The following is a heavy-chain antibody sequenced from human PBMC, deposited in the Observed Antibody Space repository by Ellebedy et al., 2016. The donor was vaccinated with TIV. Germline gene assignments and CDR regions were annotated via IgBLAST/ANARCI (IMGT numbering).Heavy chain of an antibody. Sequence: GSLRLXXAVYGGSFSGYYWSWIRQPPGKGLEWIGEINHSGSTNYNPSLKSRVTISVDTSKNQFSLKLSSVTAADTAVYYCARGYYDSSGYYSYFDYWGQGTLVTVSS. CDR2: INHSGST. CDR1: GGSFSGYY. V-gene: IGHV4-34*01. D-gene: IGHD3-22*01. J-gene: IGHJ4*02. CDR3: ARGYYDSSGYYSYFDY.